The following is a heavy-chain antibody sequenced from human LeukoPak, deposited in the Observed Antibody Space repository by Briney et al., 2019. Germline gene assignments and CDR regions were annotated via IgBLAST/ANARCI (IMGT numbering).Heavy chain of an antibody. D-gene: IGHD3-9*01. V-gene: IGHV3-74*01. CDR1: GFTFSSYW. Sequence: PGGSLRLSCAASGFTFSSYWMHWVRQAPGKGLVWVSRINSDGSSTSYADSVKGRFTISRDNAKNSLFLQMNSLRAEDTAVYYCARATSDNILTGYYSPWGQGTLVTVSS. CDR3: ARATSDNILTGYYSP. CDR2: INSDGSST. J-gene: IGHJ5*02.